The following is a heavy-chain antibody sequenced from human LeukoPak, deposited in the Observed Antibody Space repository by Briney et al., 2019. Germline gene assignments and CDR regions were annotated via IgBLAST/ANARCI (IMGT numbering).Heavy chain of an antibody. CDR2: IYYSGST. J-gene: IGHJ4*02. CDR3: ARGRASGIAAAGTYYFDY. Sequence: SETLPLTCTVSGGSISSYYWSWIRQPPGKGLEWIGYIYYSGSTYYNPSLKSRVTISVDTSKNQFSLKLSSVTAADTAVYYCARGRASGIAAAGTYYFDYWGQGTLVTVSS. V-gene: IGHV4-59*06. D-gene: IGHD6-13*01. CDR1: GGSISSYY.